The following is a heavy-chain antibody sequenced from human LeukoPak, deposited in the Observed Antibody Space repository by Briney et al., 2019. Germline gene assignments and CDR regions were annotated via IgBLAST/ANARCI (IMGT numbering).Heavy chain of an antibody. J-gene: IGHJ6*04. CDR3: AKDLRTGTAYYYYGMDV. Sequence: GGSLRLSCEASGFTFSSYAMRWVRQAPGKGLEWVSAISGSGGSTYYADSVKGRFTISRDNSKNTLYLQMNSLRAEDTAVYYCAKDLRTGTAYYYYGMDVWGKGTTVTVSS. V-gene: IGHV3-23*01. CDR1: GFTFSSYA. CDR2: ISGSGGST. D-gene: IGHD1-1*01.